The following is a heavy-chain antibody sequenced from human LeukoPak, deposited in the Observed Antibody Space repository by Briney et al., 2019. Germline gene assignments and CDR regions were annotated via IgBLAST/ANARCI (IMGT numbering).Heavy chain of an antibody. J-gene: IGHJ4*02. D-gene: IGHD6-6*01. V-gene: IGHV4-30-2*01. CDR1: GGSISSGGYY. CDR3: ARHGRIAARAFDY. CDR2: IYHSGST. Sequence: SQTLSLTCTVSGGSISSGGYYWSWIRQPPGKGLEWIGYIYHSGSTYYNPSLKSRVTISVDRSKNQFSLKLSSVTAADTAVYYCARHGRIAARAFDYWGQGTLVTVSS.